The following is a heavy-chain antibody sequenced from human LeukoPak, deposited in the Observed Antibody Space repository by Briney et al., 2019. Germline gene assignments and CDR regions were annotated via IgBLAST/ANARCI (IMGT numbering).Heavy chain of an antibody. V-gene: IGHV3-74*01. CDR2: VNTDGSTP. CDR3: ARDRGSYSDY. CDR1: GLTFSSYW. Sequence: GGSLRLSCAASGLTFSSYWMHWVRQAPGKGLVWVSRVNTDGSTPTYADSVKGRFTISRDNAKNTLYLQMNSLRAEDTAVYYCARDRGSYSDYWGQGTLVTVSS. D-gene: IGHD3-16*01. J-gene: IGHJ4*02.